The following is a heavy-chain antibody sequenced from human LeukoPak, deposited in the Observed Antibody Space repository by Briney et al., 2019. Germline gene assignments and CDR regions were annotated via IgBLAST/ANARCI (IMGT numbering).Heavy chain of an antibody. CDR1: GFTVSSNY. CDR2: LYSGGTT. CDR3: ARGDRLGP. Sequence: GGSLRLSCVVSGFTVSSNYMSWVRQAPGKGLEWVSILYSGGTTLYADSVKGRFTISRDNSKNTLYLQLNSLRAEDTAVYYCARGDRLGPWGQGTLVTVSS. D-gene: IGHD2-15*01. V-gene: IGHV3-53*01. J-gene: IGHJ5*02.